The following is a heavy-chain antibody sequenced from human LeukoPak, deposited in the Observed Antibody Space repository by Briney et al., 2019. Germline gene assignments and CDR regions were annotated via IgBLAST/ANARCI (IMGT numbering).Heavy chain of an antibody. J-gene: IGHJ4*02. V-gene: IGHV1-8*01. CDR1: GYTFTSYD. CDR2: MNPNSGNT. D-gene: IGHD3-3*01. Sequence: ASVKVSCKASGYTFTSYDINWVRQATGQGLEWMGWMNPNSGNTGYAQKFQGRVTMTRNTSISTAYMELSSLRSEDTAVYYCARDPPPFGWSGYRFDYWGQGTLVTVSS. CDR3: ARDPPPFGWSGYRFDY.